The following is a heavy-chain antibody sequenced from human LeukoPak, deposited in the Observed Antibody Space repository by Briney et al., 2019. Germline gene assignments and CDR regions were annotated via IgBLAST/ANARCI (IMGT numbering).Heavy chain of an antibody. Sequence: GGSLRLSCAASGFTFSSYGMHWVRQAPGKGLEWVAFIRYDGSNKYYADSVKGRFTISRDNSKNTLYLQMNSLRAEDTAVYYCAKSRRVVDDAFDIWGQGTMVTVSS. CDR3: AKSRRVVDDAFDI. CDR1: GFTFSSYG. J-gene: IGHJ3*02. V-gene: IGHV3-30*02. CDR2: IRYDGSNK. D-gene: IGHD3-22*01.